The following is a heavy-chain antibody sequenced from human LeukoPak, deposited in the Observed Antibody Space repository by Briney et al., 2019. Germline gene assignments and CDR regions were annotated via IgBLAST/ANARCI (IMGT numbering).Heavy chain of an antibody. V-gene: IGHV3-23*01. J-gene: IGHJ3*02. CDR2: ISGSGGGT. Sequence: GGSLRLSCAASGFIFSNYAMTWVRQGPGQGLEWVSGISGSGGGTNYADSVRGRFTISRDNSKNTVYLQMNSLRAEDTAVYYCAKRANNDAFDIWGQGTMVTVSS. CDR1: GFIFSNYA. D-gene: IGHD4/OR15-4a*01. CDR3: AKRANNDAFDI.